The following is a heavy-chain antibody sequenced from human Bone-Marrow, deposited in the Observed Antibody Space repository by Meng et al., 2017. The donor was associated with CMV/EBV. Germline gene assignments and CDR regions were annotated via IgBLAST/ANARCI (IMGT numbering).Heavy chain of an antibody. CDR2: IRYDGSNK. Sequence: GESLKISCAASGFTFSSYGMHWVRQAPGKGLEWVAFIRYDGSNKYYVDSVKGRFTISRDNAKNSLYLQMNSLRAEDTAVYYCAREFDLSWFWSGYYDYWGQGTLVTVSS. V-gene: IGHV3-30*02. D-gene: IGHD3-3*01. CDR3: AREFDLSWFWSGYYDY. J-gene: IGHJ4*02. CDR1: GFTFSSYG.